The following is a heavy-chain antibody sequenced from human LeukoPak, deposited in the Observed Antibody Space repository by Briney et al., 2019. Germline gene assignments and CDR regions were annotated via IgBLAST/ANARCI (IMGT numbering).Heavy chain of an antibody. J-gene: IGHJ5*02. V-gene: IGHV3-23*01. Sequence: GGSLRLSRAASGFTFSSYAMNWVRQAPGKGLEWVSSISSSSSYIYYADSVKGRFTISRDNSKNTLYLQMNNLRAEDTALYYCAKDRGVHYYGSERGLFNWFDPWGQGTLVTVSS. D-gene: IGHD3-10*01. CDR1: GFTFSSYA. CDR3: AKDRGVHYYGSERGLFNWFDP. CDR2: ISSSSSYI.